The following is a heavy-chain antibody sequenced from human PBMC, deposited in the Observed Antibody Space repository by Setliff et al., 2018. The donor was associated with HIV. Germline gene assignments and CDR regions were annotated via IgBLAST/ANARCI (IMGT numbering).Heavy chain of an antibody. D-gene: IGHD3-10*01. CDR3: SIRGSGFFHYYYYMDV. V-gene: IGHV4-38-2*01. J-gene: IGHJ6*03. CDR1: GYSMSSGYY. Sequence: SETLSLTCGVSGYSMSSGYYWGWIRQPPGKGLEWIGNVYHTGSTYYNPSLKSRVTISVDTSKNQFSLKLSSVIAADTAVYYCSIRGSGFFHYYYYMDVWGKGTTVTVSS. CDR2: VYHTGST.